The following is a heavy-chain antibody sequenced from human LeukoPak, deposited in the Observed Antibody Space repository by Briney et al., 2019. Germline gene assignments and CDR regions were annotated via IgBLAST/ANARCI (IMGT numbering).Heavy chain of an antibody. Sequence: ASVKVSCKASGYTFTSYGISWVRQAPGQRLEWMGWISAYNGNTNYTQKLQGRVTMTTDTSTSTAYMELRSLRSDDTAVYYCARGGLTGPVLYYSMDVWGQGTTVTVSS. CDR2: ISAYNGNT. CDR3: ARGGLTGPVLYYSMDV. V-gene: IGHV1-18*01. CDR1: GYTFTSYG. J-gene: IGHJ6*02. D-gene: IGHD3-9*01.